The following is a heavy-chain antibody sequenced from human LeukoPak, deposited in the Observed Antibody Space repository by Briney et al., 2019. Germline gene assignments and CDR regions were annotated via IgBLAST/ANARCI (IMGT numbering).Heavy chain of an antibody. V-gene: IGHV3-21*06. CDR3: ARASGGWDLDY. CDR1: GFTFNTFH. D-gene: IGHD1-26*01. J-gene: IGHJ4*01. Sequence: GGSLRLSCAASGFTFNTFHMNWVRQAPGKGLEWVSSITSSGTYITYADSVQGRSTISRDNAKNSLYLQMNSLRVDDTALYYCARASGGWDLDYWGHGTLVTVSS. CDR2: ITSSGTYI.